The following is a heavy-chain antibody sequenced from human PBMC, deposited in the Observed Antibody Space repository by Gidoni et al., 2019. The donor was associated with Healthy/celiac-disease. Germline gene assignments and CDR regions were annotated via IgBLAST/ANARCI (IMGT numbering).Heavy chain of an antibody. CDR2: IKSNTDGGTT. CDR1: GFTFSNAW. J-gene: IGHJ4*02. D-gene: IGHD5-12*01. V-gene: IGHV3-15*01. CDR3: TKERGYSGYDSGVDY. Sequence: EVQLVESGGGLVKPGRSLRLSCAASGFTFSNAWMSWVRQAPGKGLEWVGRIKSNTDGGTTDYAAPVKGRFTISRDDSKNTLYLQMNSLKTEDTAVYYCTKERGYSGYDSGVDYWGQGTLVTVSS.